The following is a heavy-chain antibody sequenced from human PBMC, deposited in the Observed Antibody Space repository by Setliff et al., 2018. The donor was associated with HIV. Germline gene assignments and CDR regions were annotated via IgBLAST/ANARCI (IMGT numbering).Heavy chain of an antibody. J-gene: IGHJ4*02. Sequence: SETLSLTCTVSGDPINSHYWSWIRQPPGEGLEWIGHISYNEYTNYNPSLKSRVTISLDTSKKHFSLDLSSVTAADTAVYYCARGGFYSGDYYLLDYWGQGTLVTVSS. V-gene: IGHV4-59*11. CDR3: ARGGFYSGDYYLLDY. D-gene: IGHD4-17*01. CDR1: GDPINSHY. CDR2: ISYNEYT.